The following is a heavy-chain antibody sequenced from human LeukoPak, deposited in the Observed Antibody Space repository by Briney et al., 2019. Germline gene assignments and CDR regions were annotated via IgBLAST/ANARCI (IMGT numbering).Heavy chain of an antibody. V-gene: IGHV3-33*01. J-gene: IGHJ4*02. CDR2: IWYDGSNK. CDR1: GFTFSSYG. Sequence: GGSLRLSCAASGFTFSSYGMHWVRQAPGKGLEWVAVIWYDGSNKYYADSVKGQFTISRDNSKNTLYLQMNSLRAEDTAVYYCAREGATVTTRGQFDYWGQGTLVTVSS. CDR3: AREGATVTTRGQFDY. D-gene: IGHD4-17*01.